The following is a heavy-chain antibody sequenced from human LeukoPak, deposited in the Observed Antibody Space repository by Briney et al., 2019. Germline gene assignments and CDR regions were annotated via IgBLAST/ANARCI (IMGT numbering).Heavy chain of an antibody. V-gene: IGHV4-4*02. D-gene: IGHD3-9*01. Sequence: SETLSLTCAVSGGSISSSNWWRWVRQPPGKGLEWIGEIYHSGSTNYNPSLKSRVTISVYKSKNQFSLKLSSVTAADTAVYYCASAIYDILTGSLVFDYWGQGTLVTVSS. CDR1: GGSISSSNW. CDR3: ASAIYDILTGSLVFDY. J-gene: IGHJ4*02. CDR2: IYHSGST.